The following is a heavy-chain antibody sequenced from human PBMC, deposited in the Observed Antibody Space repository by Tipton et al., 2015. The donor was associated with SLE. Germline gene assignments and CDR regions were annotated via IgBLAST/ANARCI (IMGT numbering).Heavy chain of an antibody. CDR2: IYTSGST. CDR3: ARHLAVGATWNYYFDY. Sequence: TLSLTCTVSGGSISSYYWSWIRQPPGKGLEWIGYIYTSGSTNYNPSLKSRVTISVDTSKNQFSLKLSSVTAADTAVYYCARHLAVGATWNYYFDYWGQGTLVTVSS. CDR1: GGSISSYY. D-gene: IGHD1-26*01. J-gene: IGHJ4*02. V-gene: IGHV4-4*09.